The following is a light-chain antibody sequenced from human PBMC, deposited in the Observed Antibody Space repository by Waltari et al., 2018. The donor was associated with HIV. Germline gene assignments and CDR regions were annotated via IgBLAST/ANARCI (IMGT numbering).Light chain of an antibody. J-gene: IGLJ1*01. Sequence: SYELTQPPSVSVSPGQTARIICSGDALSTKYTHRYQQKSGQAPVLVIYEDDKRPSGIPERFSGSSAGTTATLTISGAQVEDEADYYCYSTDNRGGHKRVFGNGTTVTVL. V-gene: IGLV3-10*01. CDR2: EDD. CDR3: YSTDNRGGHKRV. CDR1: ALSTKY.